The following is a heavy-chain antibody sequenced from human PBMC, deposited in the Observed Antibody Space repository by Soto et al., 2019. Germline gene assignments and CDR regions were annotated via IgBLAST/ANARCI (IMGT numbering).Heavy chain of an antibody. J-gene: IGHJ4*02. Sequence: GGSLRLSCAASGFTFSSYWMHWVRRAPGKGLVWVSRINSDGSSTSYADSVKGRFTISRDNAKNTLYLQMNSLRAEDTAVYYCAREDGTAVAFNFDYWGQGTLVTVS. CDR3: AREDGTAVAFNFDY. V-gene: IGHV3-74*01. CDR1: GFTFSSYW. D-gene: IGHD6-19*01. CDR2: INSDGSST.